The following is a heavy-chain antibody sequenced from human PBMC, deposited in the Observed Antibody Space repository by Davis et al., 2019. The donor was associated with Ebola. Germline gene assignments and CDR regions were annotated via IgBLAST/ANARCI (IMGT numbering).Heavy chain of an antibody. CDR2: INPNSGGT. Sequence: ASVKVSCKASGYTFTGYYMHWVRQAPGQGLEWMGWINPNSGGTNYAQKFQGRVTMTRDTSISTAYMELSRLRSDDTAVYYCASGYCSSTSCFSYYYYGMDVWGQGTTVTVSS. CDR3: ASGYCSSTSCFSYYYYGMDV. J-gene: IGHJ6*02. CDR1: GYTFTGYY. D-gene: IGHD2-2*03. V-gene: IGHV1-2*02.